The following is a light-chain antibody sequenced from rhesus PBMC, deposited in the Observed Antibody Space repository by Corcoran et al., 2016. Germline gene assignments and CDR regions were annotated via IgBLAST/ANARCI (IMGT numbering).Light chain of an antibody. J-gene: IGKJ1*01. Sequence: DIQMTQSPSSLSASVGDTVTITCRVSQGISSWLAWYQQKPGKAPKLLIYKASSLQSGVPSRFSGSGSGADFTLTISSLQSEDFATYYWQQYSSRPTWTFGQGTKVEIK. CDR1: QGISSW. V-gene: IGKV1-22*01. CDR3: QQYSSRPTWT. CDR2: KAS.